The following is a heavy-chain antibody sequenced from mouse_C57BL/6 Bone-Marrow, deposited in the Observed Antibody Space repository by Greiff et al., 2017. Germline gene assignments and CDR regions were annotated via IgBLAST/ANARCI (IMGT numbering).Heavy chain of an antibody. CDR2: IDPSDSYT. Sequence: QVQLQQPGAELVKPGASVKLSCKASGYTFTSYWMQWVKQRPGQGLEWIGEIDPSDSYTNYNQKFKGKAPLTVDTSSSTAYMQLSSLTSEDSAVYYCARSGWSYAMDYWGQGTSVTVSS. V-gene: IGHV1-50*01. CDR1: GYTFTSYW. CDR3: ARSGWSYAMDY. J-gene: IGHJ4*01. D-gene: IGHD2-3*01.